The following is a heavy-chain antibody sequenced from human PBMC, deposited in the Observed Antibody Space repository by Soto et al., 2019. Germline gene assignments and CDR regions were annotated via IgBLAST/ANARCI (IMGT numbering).Heavy chain of an antibody. Sequence: GGSLRLSCAASGFTFSSYGMHWVRQAPGKGLEWVAVIWYDGSNKYYADSVKGRFTISRDNSKNTLYLQMNSLRAEDTAVYYWAKGYSGYDYCVDHWGKGTLVTVAS. D-gene: IGHD5-12*01. CDR3: AKGYSGYDYCVDH. J-gene: IGHJ4*02. V-gene: IGHV3-33*06. CDR2: IWYDGSNK. CDR1: GFTFSSYG.